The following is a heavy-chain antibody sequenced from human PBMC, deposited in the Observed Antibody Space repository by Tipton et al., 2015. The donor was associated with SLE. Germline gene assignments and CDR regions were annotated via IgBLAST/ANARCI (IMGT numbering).Heavy chain of an antibody. Sequence: RSLRLSCSTSGFNGMHWVRQAPGKGLEWVAHVWYDGSKTFYADSVKGRFTLSRDNSENKVFLQMNSLRVEDTAVYYCARAGIGGGALDIWGQGTKVTASS. V-gene: IGHV3-33*01. J-gene: IGHJ3*02. D-gene: IGHD3-16*01. CDR1: GFNG. CDR3: ARAGIGGGALDI. CDR2: VWYDGSKT.